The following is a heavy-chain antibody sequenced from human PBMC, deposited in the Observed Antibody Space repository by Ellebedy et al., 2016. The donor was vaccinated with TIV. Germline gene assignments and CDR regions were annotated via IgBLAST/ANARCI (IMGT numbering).Heavy chain of an antibody. CDR1: GGSFSGYY. CDR2: INHSGST. Sequence: SETLSLTCAVYGGSFSGYYWSWIRQPPGKGLEWIGEINHSGSTNYNPSLKSRVTISVDTSKNQFSLKLSSVTAADTAVYYCARSSVYSSSGWFDPWGQGTLVTVSS. D-gene: IGHD6-13*01. J-gene: IGHJ5*02. V-gene: IGHV4-34*01. CDR3: ARSSVYSSSGWFDP.